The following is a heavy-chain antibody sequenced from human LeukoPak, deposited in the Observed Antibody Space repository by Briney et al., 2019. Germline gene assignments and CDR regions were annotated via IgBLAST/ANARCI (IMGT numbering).Heavy chain of an antibody. J-gene: IGHJ4*02. D-gene: IGHD6-19*01. CDR3: ARDDRYSSGWYTFDY. CDR2: INPNSGGT. Sequence: GASVKVSCKASGYTFTGYYMHWVRQAPGQGLEWMGWINPNSGGTNYAQKFQGRVTMTRDTSISKAYMELSRLRSDDTAVYYCARDDRYSSGWYTFDYWGQGTLVTVSS. CDR1: GYTFTGYY. V-gene: IGHV1-2*02.